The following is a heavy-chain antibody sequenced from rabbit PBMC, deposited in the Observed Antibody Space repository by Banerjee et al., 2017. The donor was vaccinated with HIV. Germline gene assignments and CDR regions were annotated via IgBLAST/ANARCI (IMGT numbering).Heavy chain of an antibody. CDR3: ARDLAGVIGWNFSL. CDR2: IYTGSSGST. D-gene: IGHD4-1*01. J-gene: IGHJ4*01. CDR1: GIDFNSYYY. V-gene: IGHV1S45*01. Sequence: QPQLEESGGGLVQPEGSLTLTCKASGIDFNSYYYMCWVRQAPGKRPEWIACIYTGSSGSTYYASWAKGRITISKTSSTTVTLQMTSLTAADTATYFCARDLAGVIGWNFSLWGPGTLVTVS.